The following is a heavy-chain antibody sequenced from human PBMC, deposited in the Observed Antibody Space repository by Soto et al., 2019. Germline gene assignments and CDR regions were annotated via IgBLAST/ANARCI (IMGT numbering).Heavy chain of an antibody. V-gene: IGHV4-59*01. CDR2: IYYDGST. Sequence: PSETLSLTCTVSGGSISTYYWSWIRQPPGKGLEWIGYIYYDGSTSYNPSLRSRVTISADTSKNQFSLILSSVTSADTAVYYCARDQLSSGLYVWFDPWGQGTLVTVSS. CDR3: ARDQLSSGLYVWFDP. D-gene: IGHD6-25*01. J-gene: IGHJ5*02. CDR1: GGSISTYY.